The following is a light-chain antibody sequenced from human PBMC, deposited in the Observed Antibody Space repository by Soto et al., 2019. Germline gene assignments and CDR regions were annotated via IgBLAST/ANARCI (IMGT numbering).Light chain of an antibody. CDR2: DVS. J-gene: IGLJ1*01. V-gene: IGLV2-14*03. CDR1: SSDVGGYNY. CDR3: SSFTSSSTPV. Sequence: QAVPTQPASVSGSPGQSITSSCTGTSSDVGGYNYISWYQQHPGKAPKLMIYDVSNRPSGVSNRFSGSKSGNTASLTISGLQAEDEADYYCSSFTSSSTPVFGTGTKVTVL.